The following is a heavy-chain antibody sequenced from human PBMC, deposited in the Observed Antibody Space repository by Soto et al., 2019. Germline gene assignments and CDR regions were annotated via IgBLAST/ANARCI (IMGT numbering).Heavy chain of an antibody. CDR1: GGSISSYY. CDR2: IYYSGST. CDR3: ARVRTTGEFDY. V-gene: IGHV4-59*01. J-gene: IGHJ4*02. Sequence: SETLSLTCTVSGGSISSYYWSWIRQPPGKGLEWIGYIYYSGSTNYNPSLKSRVTISVDTSKNQFSLKLSSVTAADTAVYYCARVRTTGEFDYWGQGTLVTVSS. D-gene: IGHD3-16*01.